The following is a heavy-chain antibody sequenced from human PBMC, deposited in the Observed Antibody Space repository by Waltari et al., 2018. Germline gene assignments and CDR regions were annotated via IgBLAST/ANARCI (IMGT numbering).Heavy chain of an antibody. J-gene: IGHJ4*02. CDR3: ANSIVVVIAYFDY. CDR1: GYHFTPHA. CDR2: ISGSGGST. D-gene: IGHD3-22*01. V-gene: IGHV3-23*01. Sequence: VQMLASGGGWVQPGGSLGLSCAAPGYHFTPHARGRVRRARGQGLVWFSAISGSGGSTYYADSVKGRCTISRDNSKNTLYLQMNSLRAEDTAVYYCANSIVVVIAYFDYWGQGTLVTVSS.